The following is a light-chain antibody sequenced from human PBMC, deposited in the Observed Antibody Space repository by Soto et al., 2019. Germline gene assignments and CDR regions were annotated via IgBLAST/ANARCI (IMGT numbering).Light chain of an antibody. V-gene: IGKV1-5*01. Sequence: DIQMTQSPSTLSASVGDRVTITCRASQSISSRLAWYQQKPGKAPKLLIYDASSLESGGPSRFSGSGSVTEFTPTISGMLPDDCAHYYCQQYNSYSITFGQGTRLEIK. CDR2: DAS. J-gene: IGKJ5*01. CDR3: QQYNSYSIT. CDR1: QSISSR.